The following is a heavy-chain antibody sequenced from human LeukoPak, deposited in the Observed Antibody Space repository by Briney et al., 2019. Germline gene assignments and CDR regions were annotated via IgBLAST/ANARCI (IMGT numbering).Heavy chain of an antibody. D-gene: IGHD1-14*01. CDR2: ISGSGGST. Sequence: TGGSLRLSCAASGFTFRSYAMSWVRQAPGKGLEWVSAISGSGGSTYYADSVKGRFTISRDNAKNSLYLQMNSLRADDTAVYYCAKGHHHMDVGGQGTTVTVSS. V-gene: IGHV3-23*01. CDR3: AKGHHHMDV. J-gene: IGHJ6*02. CDR1: GFTFRSYA.